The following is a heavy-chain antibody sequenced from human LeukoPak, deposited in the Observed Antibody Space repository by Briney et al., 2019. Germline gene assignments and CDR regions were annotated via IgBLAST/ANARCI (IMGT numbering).Heavy chain of an antibody. CDR3: ARGGSRNSFDY. J-gene: IGHJ4*02. D-gene: IGHD3-16*01. CDR1: GGSISSYY. V-gene: IGHV4-4*07. CDR2: IYTSGGT. Sequence: SETLSLTCTVSGGSISSYYWSWIRQPAGKGLEWIWRIYTSGGTNYNPSLKSRVTMSVDTSKNQFSLKLSSVNAAATAVYSCARGGSRNSFDYWGQGPLVTVSS.